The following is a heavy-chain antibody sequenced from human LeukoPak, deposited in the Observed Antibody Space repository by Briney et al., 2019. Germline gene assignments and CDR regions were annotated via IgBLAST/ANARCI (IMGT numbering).Heavy chain of an antibody. CDR2: INSDGSST. D-gene: IGHD3-3*01. Sequence: GGSLRLSCAASGFTFSSYWMHWVRQAPGKGLVWVSRINSDGSSTSYADSVKGRFTISRDNAKNTLYLQMNSLRAEDTAVYYCARGGYDFWSGYVWYYYYGMDVWGQGTTVTVSS. V-gene: IGHV3-74*01. CDR1: GFTFSSYW. CDR3: ARGGYDFWSGYVWYYYYGMDV. J-gene: IGHJ6*02.